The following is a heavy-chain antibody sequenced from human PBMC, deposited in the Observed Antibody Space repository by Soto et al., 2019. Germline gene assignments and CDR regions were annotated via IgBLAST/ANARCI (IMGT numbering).Heavy chain of an antibody. CDR3: ARGGLWFGELGFDY. Sequence: SETLSLTCAVYGGSFSGYYWSWIRQPPGKGLEWIGEINHSGSTNYNPSLKSRVTISVDTSKNQFSLKLSSVTVADTAVYYCARGGLWFGELGFDYWGQGTLVTVSS. J-gene: IGHJ4*02. D-gene: IGHD3-10*01. CDR1: GGSFSGYY. CDR2: INHSGST. V-gene: IGHV4-34*01.